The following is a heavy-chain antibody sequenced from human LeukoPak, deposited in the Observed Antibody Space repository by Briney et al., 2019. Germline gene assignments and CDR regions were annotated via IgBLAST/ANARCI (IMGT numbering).Heavy chain of an antibody. CDR2: ISWDGGST. Sequence: GGSLRLSCAASGFTFDDYAMHWVRQAPGKGLEWVSLISWDGGSTYYADSVKGRFTISRDNSRHTLYLQMNSLGAEDTALYYCARDKEYSGFGPILSGYYYGMDVWGKGTTVTVSS. V-gene: IGHV3-43D*04. CDR1: GFTFDDYA. CDR3: ARDKEYSGFGPILSGYYYGMDV. J-gene: IGHJ6*04. D-gene: IGHD5-12*01.